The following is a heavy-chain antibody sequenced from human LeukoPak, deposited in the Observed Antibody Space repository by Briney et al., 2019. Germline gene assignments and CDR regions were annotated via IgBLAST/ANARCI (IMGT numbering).Heavy chain of an antibody. V-gene: IGHV3-21*01. Sequence: GGSLRLSCAASGFTFSSYSMNWVRQAPGKGLEWVSSISTSSSYIYYADSVKGRFTISRDNAKNSLFLRMNSLRAEDTAAYYCARGTYDFVQIDYWGQGTLVTVSS. CDR2: ISTSSSYI. CDR1: GFTFSSYS. J-gene: IGHJ4*02. D-gene: IGHD3-3*01. CDR3: ARGTYDFVQIDY.